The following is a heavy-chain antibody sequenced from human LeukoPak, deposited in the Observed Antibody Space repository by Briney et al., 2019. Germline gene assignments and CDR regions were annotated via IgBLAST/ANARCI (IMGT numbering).Heavy chain of an antibody. Sequence: ASETLSLTCTVSGGSISSSSYYWGWIRQPAGKGLEWIGRIYTSGSTNYNPSLKSRVTISVDTSKNQFSLKLSSVTAADTAVYYCARSRLVTTQEIDYWGQGTLVTVSS. CDR3: ARSRLVTTQEIDY. D-gene: IGHD3-9*01. CDR2: IYTSGST. CDR1: GGSISSSSYY. J-gene: IGHJ4*02. V-gene: IGHV4-61*02.